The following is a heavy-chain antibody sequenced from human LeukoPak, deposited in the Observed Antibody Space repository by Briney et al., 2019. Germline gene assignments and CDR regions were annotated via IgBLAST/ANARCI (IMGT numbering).Heavy chain of an antibody. CDR3: ARVGYSYDPTGSYFDY. J-gene: IGHJ4*02. D-gene: IGHD5-18*01. Sequence: PGGSLRLSCAASGFTFSSYAMHWVRQAPGKVLEYVSAISSNGGSTYYANSVKGRFTISRDNSKNTLYLQMGSLRAEDMAVYYCARVGYSYDPTGSYFDYWGQGTLVTVSS. CDR1: GFTFSSYA. V-gene: IGHV3-64*01. CDR2: ISSNGGST.